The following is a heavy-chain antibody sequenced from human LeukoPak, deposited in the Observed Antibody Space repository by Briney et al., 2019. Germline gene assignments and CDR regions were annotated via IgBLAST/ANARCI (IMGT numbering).Heavy chain of an antibody. V-gene: IGHV4-61*01. Sequence: SETLSLTRTVSGGSVSSGSYYWSWIRQPPGKGLEWIGYIYYSGSTNYNPSLKSRVTISVDTSKNQFSLRLSSVTAADTAMYYCAREGGSRDSGYLRPYNFDYWGQGTLVTVSS. CDR2: IYYSGST. CDR3: AREGGSRDSGYLRPYNFDY. CDR1: GGSVSSGSYY. J-gene: IGHJ4*02. D-gene: IGHD3-22*01.